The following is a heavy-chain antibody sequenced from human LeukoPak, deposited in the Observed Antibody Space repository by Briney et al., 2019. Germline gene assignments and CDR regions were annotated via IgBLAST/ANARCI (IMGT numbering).Heavy chain of an antibody. CDR3: ARVSGSSWSAEYFQH. Sequence: SETLPLTCTVSGGSISSYYWSWIRQPPGKGLEWIGYIYYSGSTNYNPSLKSRVTISVDTSKNQFSLKLSSVTAADTAVYYCARVSGSSWSAEYFQHWGQGTLVTVSS. V-gene: IGHV4-59*01. CDR2: IYYSGST. CDR1: GGSISSYY. J-gene: IGHJ1*01. D-gene: IGHD6-13*01.